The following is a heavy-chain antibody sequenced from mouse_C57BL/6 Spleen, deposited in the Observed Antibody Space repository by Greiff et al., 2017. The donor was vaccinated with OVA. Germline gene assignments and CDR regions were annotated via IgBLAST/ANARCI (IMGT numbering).Heavy chain of an antibody. CDR3: ARGDSNYSYYFDY. V-gene: IGHV1-55*01. CDR2: IYPGSGST. Sequence: VQLQQPGAELVKPGASVKMSCKASGYTFTSYWITWVKQRPGQGLEWIGDIYPGSGSTNYNEKFKSKATLTVDTSSSTAYMQLSSLTSEDSAVYYCARGDSNYSYYFDYWGQGTTLTVSS. D-gene: IGHD2-5*01. J-gene: IGHJ2*01. CDR1: GYTFTSYW.